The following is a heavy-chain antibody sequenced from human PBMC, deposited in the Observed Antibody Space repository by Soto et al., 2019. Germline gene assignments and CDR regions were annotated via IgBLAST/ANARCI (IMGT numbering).Heavy chain of an antibody. D-gene: IGHD3-9*01. J-gene: IGHJ3*02. CDR3: ARDFRYFDPATNDAFDI. CDR1: GYTFTSYY. Sequence: ASVKVSCKASGYTFTSYYMHWVRQAPGQGLEWMGIINPSGGSTSYAQKFQGRVTMTRDTSTSTVYMELSSLRSEDTAVYYCARDFRYFDPATNDAFDIWGQGTMVTVS. V-gene: IGHV1-46*03. CDR2: INPSGGST.